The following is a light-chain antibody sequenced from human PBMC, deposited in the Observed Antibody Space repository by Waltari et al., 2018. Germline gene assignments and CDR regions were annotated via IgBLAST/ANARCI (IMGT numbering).Light chain of an antibody. J-gene: IGLJ2*01. V-gene: IGLV1-47*01. CDR2: RNT. CDR3: AAWDDSLSGRV. Sequence: QSVLTQPPSMSGTPGQRVTISCSGSNFNIGSNYVYWYQQFPGMAPQLLIYRNTDRPSGVPDRFSAYKAGASASLAISGLRSEDEADYHCAAWDDSLSGRVFGGGTKLTV. CDR1: NFNIGSNY.